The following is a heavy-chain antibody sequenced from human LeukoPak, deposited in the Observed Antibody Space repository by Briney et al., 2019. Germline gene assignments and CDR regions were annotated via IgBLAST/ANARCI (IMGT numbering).Heavy chain of an antibody. CDR2: IYYSGST. V-gene: IGHV4-39*01. J-gene: IGHJ5*02. D-gene: IGHD3-9*01. CDR3: ARNVLRYFDWLLYFDL. CDR1: GGSISSSTYY. Sequence: PSETLSLTCTVSGGSISSSTYYWAWIRQPPGKRLEWIGSIYYSGSTYYNPSLKSRVTISVDTSRYQFSLKLSSVTASDTAVYYCARNVLRYFDWLLYFDLWGQGTLVTVSS.